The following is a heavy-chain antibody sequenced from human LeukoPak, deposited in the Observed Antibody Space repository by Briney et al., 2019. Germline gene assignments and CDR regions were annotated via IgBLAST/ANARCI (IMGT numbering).Heavy chain of an antibody. CDR2: IYYSGST. CDR3: ASRSNSGSYYSPFDY. D-gene: IGHD1-26*01. CDR1: GGSISSSSYY. Sequence: SETLSLTCTGSGGSISSSSYYWGWIRQPPGKGLEWIGSIYYSGSTYYNPSLKSRVTISVDTSKNQFSLKLSSVTAADTAVYYCASRSNSGSYYSPFDYWGQGTLVTVSS. J-gene: IGHJ4*02. V-gene: IGHV4-39*01.